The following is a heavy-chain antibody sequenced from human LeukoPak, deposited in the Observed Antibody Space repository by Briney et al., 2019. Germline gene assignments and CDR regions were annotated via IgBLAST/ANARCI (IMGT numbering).Heavy chain of an antibody. CDR2: TYYRSRWYN. J-gene: IGHJ4*02. V-gene: IGHV6-1*01. CDR3: ARAPRGIFDY. CDR1: GDTVSSNSAA. Sequence: SQTLSLTCALSGDTVSSNSAAWNWLRQSPSRGLEWLGRTYYRSRWYNDYAVSVKSRITINPDTSKNQFSLQLNSVTPEDTAVYYCARAPRGIFDYWGQGTLVTVSS. D-gene: IGHD3-16*01.